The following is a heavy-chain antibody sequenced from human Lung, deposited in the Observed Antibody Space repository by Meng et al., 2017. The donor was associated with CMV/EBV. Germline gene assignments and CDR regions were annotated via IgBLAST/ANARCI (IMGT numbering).Heavy chain of an antibody. J-gene: IGHJ6*02. Sequence: ASXXVSXKASGYTXTNNYIHWVRQAPGQGLEWMGTINPSGGTTRYTQKFQGRVTMTRDTSTATVYMEVSSLRSEDTAVYYCARDPYYDFWDGYYAAYYYFGLDDXGQGXRVTVSS. CDR3: ARDPYYDFWDGYYAAYYYFGLDD. V-gene: IGHV1-46*01. D-gene: IGHD3-3*01. CDR2: INPSGGTT. CDR1: GYTXTNNY.